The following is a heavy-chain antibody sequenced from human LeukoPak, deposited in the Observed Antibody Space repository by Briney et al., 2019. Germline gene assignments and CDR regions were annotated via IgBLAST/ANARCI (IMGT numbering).Heavy chain of an antibody. J-gene: IGHJ4*02. V-gene: IGHV5-51*01. CDR1: GYSFTSYW. Sequence: ESPKISCKGSGYSFTSYWIGWVLQMSGKGLEWMGIIYPGDSDTRYSPSFQGQVTISADKSISTAYLQWSSLKAADTAIYYCARQWGDCSSTSCYSADWGQETLATVSS. D-gene: IGHD2-2*01. CDR2: IYPGDSDT. CDR3: ARQWGDCSSTSCYSAD.